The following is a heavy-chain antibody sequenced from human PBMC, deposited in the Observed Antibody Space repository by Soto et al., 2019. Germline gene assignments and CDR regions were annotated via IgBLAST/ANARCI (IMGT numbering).Heavy chain of an antibody. CDR2: ISSSSSTI. D-gene: IGHD5-18*01. CDR1: GFTFSSYS. J-gene: IGHJ6*02. Sequence: GGSLRLSCAASGFTFSSYSMNWVRQAPGKGLEWVSYISSSSSTIYYADSVKGRFTISRDNAKNSLYLQMNSLRDEDTAVYYCARGKRRLWLLYYYYGMDVWGQGTTVTVSS. V-gene: IGHV3-48*02. CDR3: ARGKRRLWLLYYYYGMDV.